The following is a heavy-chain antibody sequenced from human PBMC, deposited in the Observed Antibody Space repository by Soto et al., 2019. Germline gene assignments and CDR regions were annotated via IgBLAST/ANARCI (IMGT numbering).Heavy chain of an antibody. CDR2: TYYRSKW. Sequence: PSQTLSLTCDISGDGVCSNSAAWNWVRQTPSRGLEWLGRTYYRSKWSISVKSRVTVNPDPFKNQFSLQLNSVTPEDTAVYYCARGSWDDVSGHYYLDVWGKGTTVTVSS. D-gene: IGHD1-1*01. CDR1: GDGVCSNSAA. J-gene: IGHJ6*03. V-gene: IGHV6-1*01. CDR3: ARGSWDDVSGHYYLDV.